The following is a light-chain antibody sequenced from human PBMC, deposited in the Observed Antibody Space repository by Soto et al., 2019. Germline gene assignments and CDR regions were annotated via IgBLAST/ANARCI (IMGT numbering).Light chain of an antibody. J-gene: IGLJ6*01. CDR3: TSYTPKGDLV. CDR2: EVR. Sequence: QSALTQPASVSGSPGQSITVSCTGTNTDVGGYNYVSWYQHRPGKAPRLMIYEVRNRLSGVSNRFSGSKSGNTASLTISGLQSEDEADYYCTSYTPKGDLVLGSGTKVXV. CDR1: NTDVGGYNY. V-gene: IGLV2-14*01.